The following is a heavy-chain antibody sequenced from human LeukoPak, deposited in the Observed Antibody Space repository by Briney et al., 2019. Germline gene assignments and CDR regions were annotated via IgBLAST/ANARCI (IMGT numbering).Heavy chain of an antibody. CDR2: ITSSSRTI. CDR3: ARDSGRGGICDY. J-gene: IGHJ4*02. V-gene: IGHV3-48*01. D-gene: IGHD2-15*01. CDR1: GFTFSSYS. Sequence: PGGSLSFSCAASGFTFSSYSMKWVRQAPGKGLEWVSHITSSSRTIYYADSVKGRFTISRDNAKNSLYLQMNSLRAEDTAVYYCARDSGRGGICDYRGQGTLVTVSS.